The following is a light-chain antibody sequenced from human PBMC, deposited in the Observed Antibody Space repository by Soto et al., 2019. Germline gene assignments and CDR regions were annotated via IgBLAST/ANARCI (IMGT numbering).Light chain of an antibody. CDR2: DVS. CDR3: SSYTSSSTVV. Sequence: QSALTQPASVSGSPGQSITISCTGTSSDVGGYNYVFWYQQHPGKAPKLMIYDVSNRPSGVSNRFSGSKSGNTASLTISGLQAEDEADYYCSSYTSSSTVVFGGGTKVTVL. J-gene: IGLJ2*01. V-gene: IGLV2-14*01. CDR1: SSDVGGYNY.